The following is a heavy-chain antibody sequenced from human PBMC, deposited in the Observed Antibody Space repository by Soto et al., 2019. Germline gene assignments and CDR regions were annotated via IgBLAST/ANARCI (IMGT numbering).Heavy chain of an antibody. CDR1: GGTFSSYA. CDR2: IIPIFGTA. Sequence: QVQLVQSGAEVKKPGSSVKVSCKASGGTFSSYAISWVRQAPGQGLEWMGGIIPIFGTANYAQKFQGRVTITADESTSTDYMELSSLSSEDTAVYYCARVVVIPLGAFDIWGQGTMVTVSS. V-gene: IGHV1-69*01. CDR3: ARVVVIPLGAFDI. J-gene: IGHJ3*02. D-gene: IGHD3-22*01.